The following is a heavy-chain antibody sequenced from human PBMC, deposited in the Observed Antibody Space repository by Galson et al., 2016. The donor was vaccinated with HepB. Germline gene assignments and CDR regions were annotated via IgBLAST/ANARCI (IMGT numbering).Heavy chain of an antibody. CDR3: AKLYASGRDDF. Sequence: SLRLSCAASGFNFKKYAMHWVRQAPGKGLEWVAVTSDDGSDKHYADSVKGRFTNSSDNSKNTLYLQMNSLRRDDTAVYYCAKLYASGRDDFWGQGTLVTVSS. V-gene: IGHV3-30*18. CDR2: TSDDGSDK. CDR1: GFNFKKYA. D-gene: IGHD6-19*01. J-gene: IGHJ4*02.